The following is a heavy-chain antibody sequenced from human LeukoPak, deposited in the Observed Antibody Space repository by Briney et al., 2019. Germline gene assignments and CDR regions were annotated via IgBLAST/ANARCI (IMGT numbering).Heavy chain of an antibody. CDR3: ARPSSGYYCVDY. J-gene: IGHJ4*02. CDR1: GYSISSGYY. V-gene: IGHV4-38-2*01. Sequence: SETLSLTCAVSGYSISSGYYWGWIRQPPGKGLEWIGSIYHSGSTYYNPSLKSRVTISVDTSKNQFSLKLSSVTAADTAVYYCARPSSGYYCVDYWGQGTLVTVSS. D-gene: IGHD3-22*01. CDR2: IYHSGST.